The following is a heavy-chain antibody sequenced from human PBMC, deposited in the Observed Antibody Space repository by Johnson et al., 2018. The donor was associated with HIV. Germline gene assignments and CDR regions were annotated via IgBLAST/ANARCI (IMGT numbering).Heavy chain of an antibody. CDR2: IGGSGTNT. J-gene: IGHJ3*02. CDR1: GLTVSSNY. D-gene: IGHD2-2*01. CDR3: AKDPLVVPAATLDAFDI. V-gene: IGHV3-23*04. Sequence: VQLVESGGGLIQPGGSLRLSCAASGLTVSSNYMNWVRQAPGKGLEWVSSIGGSGTNTYYADSVKGRFTISRDNSKNTLYLQMHSLRAEDTAIYYCAKDPLVVPAATLDAFDIWGQGTMVTVSS.